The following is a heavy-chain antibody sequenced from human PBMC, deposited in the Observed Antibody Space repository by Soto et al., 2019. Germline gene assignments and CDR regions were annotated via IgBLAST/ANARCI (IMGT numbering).Heavy chain of an antibody. CDR1: ACSISTINYY. D-gene: IGHD1-1*01. CDR2: ISYSGST. CDR3: ARSAQQDGFAP. Sequence: QVQLQESGPGLVIPSQTLSLTCTVSACSISTINYYWGWIRQHPEKGLEWIGYISYSGSTFYHPSPQSRLPTSSATSKTQCSLTLTPVTAAHTAVYYCARSAQQDGFAPWGQGPMVPVSS. J-gene: IGHJ3*01. V-gene: IGHV4-31*03.